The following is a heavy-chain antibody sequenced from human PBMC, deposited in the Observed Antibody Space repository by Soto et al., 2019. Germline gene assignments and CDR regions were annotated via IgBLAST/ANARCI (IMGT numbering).Heavy chain of an antibody. J-gene: IGHJ4*02. CDR2: IYWNDDR. V-gene: IGHV2-5*01. CDR3: AHRSSLALFGTSGYIFDH. CDR1: GFSLTTTGEG. D-gene: IGHD3-22*01. Sequence: SGPTLVNPTQTLTLTCAFSGFSLTTTGEGVAWIRQSPGKALEWLAIIYWNDDRRYSPSLKSRLTVTRDTSKDQVVLTLTNMDPVDSGTYFCAHRSSLALFGTSGYIFDHWGQGTPVTVSS.